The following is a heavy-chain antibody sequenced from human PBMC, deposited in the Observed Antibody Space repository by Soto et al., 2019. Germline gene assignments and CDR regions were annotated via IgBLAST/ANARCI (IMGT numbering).Heavy chain of an antibody. CDR3: ARVNWNDVLHYYYGMDV. CDR2: IFSNDEK. Sequence: ESGPTLVNPTETLTLTCTVSEFSLSNARMGVSWIRQPPGKALEWLAHIFSNDEKSYSTSLKSRLTISKDTSKSQVVLTMTNMDPVDTATYYCARVNWNDVLHYYYGMDVWGQGTTVTVSS. J-gene: IGHJ6*02. V-gene: IGHV2-26*01. CDR1: EFSLSNARMG. D-gene: IGHD1-1*01.